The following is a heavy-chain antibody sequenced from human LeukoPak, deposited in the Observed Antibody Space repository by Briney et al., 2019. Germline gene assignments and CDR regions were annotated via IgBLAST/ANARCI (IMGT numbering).Heavy chain of an antibody. CDR1: GYTFTGYY. D-gene: IGHD5-18*01. CDR3: ARDTAIGLTSVNY. Sequence: ASVKVSCKASGYTFTGYYMHWMRQAPGQGLEWMGWINPNSGGTNYAQKFQGRVTMTGDTSISTAYMELSRLRSDDTAVYYCARDTAIGLTSVNYWGQGTLVTVSS. V-gene: IGHV1-2*02. J-gene: IGHJ4*02. CDR2: INPNSGGT.